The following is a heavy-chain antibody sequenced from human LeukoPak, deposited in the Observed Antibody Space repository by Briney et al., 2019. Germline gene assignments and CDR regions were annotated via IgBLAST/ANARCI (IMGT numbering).Heavy chain of an antibody. CDR3: AKDHTQQGYYMDV. Sequence: GGSLRLSCAASGFTFSSYLMHWVRQAPGKGLVWVSRINTDGSTTNYADSVKGRFTISRDNAKNTLYLQMNSLRVEDTAVYYCAKDHTQQGYYMDVWGKGTTVTVSS. V-gene: IGHV3-74*01. J-gene: IGHJ6*03. CDR1: GFTFSSYL. CDR2: INTDGSTT. D-gene: IGHD1/OR15-1a*01.